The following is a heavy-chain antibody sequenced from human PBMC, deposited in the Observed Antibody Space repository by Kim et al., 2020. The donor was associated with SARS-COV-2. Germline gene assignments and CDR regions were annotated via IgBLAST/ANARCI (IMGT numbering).Heavy chain of an antibody. CDR3: AKDLLYVPGRGYFDS. J-gene: IGHJ4*02. V-gene: IGHV3-23*03. Sequence: AHSVRGRFNISRDNSKNTLFLQMDSLRVDDTAVYYCAKDLLYVPGRGYFDSWGQGVLVTVSS. D-gene: IGHD3-10*01.